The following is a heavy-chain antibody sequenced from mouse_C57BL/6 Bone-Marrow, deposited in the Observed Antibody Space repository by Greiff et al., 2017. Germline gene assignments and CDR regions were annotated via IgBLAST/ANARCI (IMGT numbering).Heavy chain of an antibody. Sequence: QVQLQQPGAELVMPGASVKLSCKASGYTFTSYWMHWVKQRPGQGLEWIGELDPSDSYTNYNPKFKGQSTLTVDKSSSTAYMQLSSLTSEDSEVYYCAREETAQALFAYWGQGTLVTVSA. D-gene: IGHD3-2*02. CDR2: LDPSDSYT. CDR1: GYTFTSYW. V-gene: IGHV1-69*01. J-gene: IGHJ3*01. CDR3: AREETAQALFAY.